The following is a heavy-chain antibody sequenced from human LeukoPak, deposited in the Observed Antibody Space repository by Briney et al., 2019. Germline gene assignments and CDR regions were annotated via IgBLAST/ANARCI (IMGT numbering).Heavy chain of an antibody. Sequence: ASVKVSCKASGYTFTSYGISWVRQAPGQGLEWMGWISAYNGNTNYAQKLQGRVTMTTDTSTSTAYMELRSLRSDDTAVYYCARETNLAVAGGAFDIWGQGTMVTVSS. D-gene: IGHD6-19*01. CDR2: ISAYNGNT. CDR1: GYTFTSYG. J-gene: IGHJ3*02. V-gene: IGHV1-18*01. CDR3: ARETNLAVAGGAFDI.